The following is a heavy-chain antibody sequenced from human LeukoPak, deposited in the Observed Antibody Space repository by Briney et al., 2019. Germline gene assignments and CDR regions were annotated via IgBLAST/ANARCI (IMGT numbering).Heavy chain of an antibody. Sequence: ASVKVSCKASGYSFTNYYIYWVRQAPGQGLEWMGLINPSGTTSYAQKFQSRVTMTKDTSTNTVYMELSSLRSEDTAVYYCARGLPATFDYWGQGTLVTVSS. CDR3: ARGLPATFDY. CDR2: INPSGTT. J-gene: IGHJ4*02. CDR1: GYSFTNYY. V-gene: IGHV1-46*03. D-gene: IGHD2-2*01.